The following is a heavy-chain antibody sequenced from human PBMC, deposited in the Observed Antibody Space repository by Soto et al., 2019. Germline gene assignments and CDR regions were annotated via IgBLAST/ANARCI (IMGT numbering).Heavy chain of an antibody. V-gene: IGHV3-11*01. CDR1: GFIFSDYY. D-gene: IGHD4-17*01. J-gene: IGHJ4*02. CDR3: ARDFDADSRTDFDY. Sequence: QVLLVESGGGLVKLGGSLRLSCATSGFIFSDYYMHWIRQAPGKGLEWISYISGNGRIIQYADSAKGRFTISRDNAQNSLYLPMNSLRAEDTALYFCARDFDADSRTDFDYWGQGPLVTVSS. CDR2: ISGNGRII.